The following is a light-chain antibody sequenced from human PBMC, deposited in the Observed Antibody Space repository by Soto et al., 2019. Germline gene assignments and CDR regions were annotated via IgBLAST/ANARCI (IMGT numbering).Light chain of an antibody. CDR2: AAS. J-gene: IGKJ4*01. V-gene: IGKV1-12*01. CDR1: QGISNW. CDR3: QQTNTFLPLT. Sequence: DIQMTQSPSSVSASVGDRVTITCRASQGISNWLAWYQQQPGKAPKLLIYAASSVQSGVPSRFSGGGSGTHFTLIISGLQPEDFATYYCQQTNTFLPLTFGGGTKVEI.